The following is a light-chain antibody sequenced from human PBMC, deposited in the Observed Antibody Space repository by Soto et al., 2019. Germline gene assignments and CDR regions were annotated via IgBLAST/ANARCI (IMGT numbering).Light chain of an antibody. J-gene: IGLJ1*01. CDR2: GNG. CDR3: QSYDSSLSGSEV. Sequence: QSVLTQPPSVSGAPGQRVTISCIGSSSNIGAGHDVHWYQHLPGTAPKLLIYGNGNRPSGVPDRFSGSKSGTSASLAITGLQAEGEADYYCQSYDSSLSGSEVFGTGTKVTVL. CDR1: SSNIGAGHD. V-gene: IGLV1-40*01.